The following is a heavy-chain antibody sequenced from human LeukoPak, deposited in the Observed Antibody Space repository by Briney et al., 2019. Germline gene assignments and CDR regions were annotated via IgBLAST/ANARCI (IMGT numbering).Heavy chain of an antibody. J-gene: IGHJ4*02. CDR3: ARVPYGSGTYTDY. D-gene: IGHD3-10*01. CDR1: GFTFSSYG. V-gene: IGHV3-30*19. Sequence: GRSLGLSCAASGFTFSSYGMHWVRQAPGKGLEWVAVITYDGSNKNYADSVKGRFTISRDNSKNTLYVQMNSLRAEDTAVYYCARVPYGSGTYTDYWGQGTLVTVSS. CDR2: ITYDGSNK.